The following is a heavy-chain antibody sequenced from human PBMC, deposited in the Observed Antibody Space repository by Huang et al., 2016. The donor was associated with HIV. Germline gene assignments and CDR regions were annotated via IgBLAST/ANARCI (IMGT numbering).Heavy chain of an antibody. CDR2: ISYDGSEK. D-gene: IGHD3-10*01. J-gene: IGHJ4*02. Sequence: QVQLVESGGGVVQPGRSLRLSCAASGFTFSTYGMHWVRQGPWKGVEWVKVISYDGSEKDYADSVKGRFTSARDNSNNTLYLQMNSLRADDTAVYYCVKDQGHTFMVRYHFDFWGQGTLVTVSS. V-gene: IGHV3-30*18. CDR3: VKDQGHTFMVRYHFDF. CDR1: GFTFSTYG.